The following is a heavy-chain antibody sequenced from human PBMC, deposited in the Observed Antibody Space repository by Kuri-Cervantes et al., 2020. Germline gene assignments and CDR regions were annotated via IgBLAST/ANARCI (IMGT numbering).Heavy chain of an antibody. CDR1: GYTFTSYD. V-gene: IGHV1-8*01. CDR2: MNPNSGNT. CDR3: ASGVGITGIGYYYGMDV. J-gene: IGHJ6*02. Sequence: ASVKVSCKASGYTFTSYDINWVRQATGQGLEWMGWMNPNSGNTGYAQKFQGRVTMTRNTSISTAYMELSNLRSEDTAVYYCASGVGITGIGYYYGMDVWGQGTTVTVSS. D-gene: IGHD3-22*01.